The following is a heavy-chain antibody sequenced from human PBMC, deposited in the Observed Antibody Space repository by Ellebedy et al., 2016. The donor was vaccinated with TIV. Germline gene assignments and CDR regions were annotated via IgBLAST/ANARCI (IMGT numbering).Heavy chain of an antibody. J-gene: IGHJ4*02. V-gene: IGHV4-59*01. CDR3: ATEIPVAARIEF. CDR1: GGSISSYY. D-gene: IGHD6-19*01. Sequence: MPSETLSLTCTVSGGSISSYYWSWIRQPPGKGLEWIGYIYYSGSTHYNPSLKSRVTISVATSKNQFSLKLRSVTAADTAVYYCATEIPVAARIEFWGQGALVTVSS. CDR2: IYYSGST.